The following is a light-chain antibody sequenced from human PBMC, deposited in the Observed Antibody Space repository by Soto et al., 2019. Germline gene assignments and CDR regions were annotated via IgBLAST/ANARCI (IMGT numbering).Light chain of an antibody. Sequence: DIQLTQSPSFLSASVGDRVTITCRASQGISSYLAWYQQKPGKAPNLLIHTASTLQSGVPSRFSGSGSGIEFTLTISSLQPEDFATYYCQQSYSTPRTFGQGTRLEIK. CDR2: TAS. V-gene: IGKV1-9*01. CDR3: QQSYSTPRT. CDR1: QGISSY. J-gene: IGKJ5*01.